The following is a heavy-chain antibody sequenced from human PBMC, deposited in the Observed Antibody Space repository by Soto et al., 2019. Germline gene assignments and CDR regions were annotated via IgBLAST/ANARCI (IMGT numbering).Heavy chain of an antibody. Sequence: QVQLVQSGPEVKKPGASVKISCKASGYTFTSYHMHWVRQAPGQGLEWMGVINPSGGETNYAQKFQGRVPMNSDASTSTVYMELSSLRSEGTAVYYCARAQTTYYYESSSYSSPPDYWGHGTLVTVSS. V-gene: IGHV1-46*01. CDR2: INPSGGET. D-gene: IGHD3-22*01. CDR1: GYTFTSYH. CDR3: ARAQTTYYYESSSYSSPPDY. J-gene: IGHJ4*01.